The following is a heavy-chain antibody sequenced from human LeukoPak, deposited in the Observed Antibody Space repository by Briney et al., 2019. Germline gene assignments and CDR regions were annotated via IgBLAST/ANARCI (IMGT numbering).Heavy chain of an antibody. CDR2: IYHSGGTT. Sequence: SETLSLTCTVSGGSISSGSYYWSWIRQPAGKGLEWIGCIYHSGGTTNYNPSLKSRVTISVDTSKNQFSLNLSSVTAADTAVYYCARSSRTVAPLDFWGQGTLVTVSS. J-gene: IGHJ4*02. D-gene: IGHD3/OR15-3a*01. CDR1: GGSISSGSYY. V-gene: IGHV4-61*02. CDR3: ARSSRTVAPLDF.